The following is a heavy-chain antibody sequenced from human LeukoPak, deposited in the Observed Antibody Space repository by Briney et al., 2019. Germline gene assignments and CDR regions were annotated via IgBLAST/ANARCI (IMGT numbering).Heavy chain of an antibody. CDR1: GGSISSGSYY. CDR3: ARGTVVTASCLFDY. Sequence: PSETLSLTCTVSGGSISSGSYYWSWIRQPAGKGLEWIGRIYTSGSTNYNPSLKSRVTISVDTSKNQFSLKLSSVTAADTAVYYCARGTVVTASCLFDYWGQGTLVTVSS. V-gene: IGHV4-61*02. J-gene: IGHJ4*02. CDR2: IYTSGST. D-gene: IGHD4-23*01.